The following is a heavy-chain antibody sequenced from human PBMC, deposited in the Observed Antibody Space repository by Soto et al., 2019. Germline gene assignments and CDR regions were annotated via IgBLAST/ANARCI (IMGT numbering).Heavy chain of an antibody. V-gene: IGHV3-21*01. D-gene: IGHD3-3*01. J-gene: IGHJ4*02. CDR2: ISSDISYI. CDR1: GFTFRTYS. Sequence: EVQLVESGGGLVKPGGSLRLSCAASGFTFRTYSMNWVREAPGKGLEWVSSISSDISYIYYADSVKGRFTISRDNAKNSPYLQTSSLRAEDTAVYHCVASARYYGFRSGYQGDFDYWGQGTLVTVSP. CDR3: VASARYYGFRSGYQGDFDY.